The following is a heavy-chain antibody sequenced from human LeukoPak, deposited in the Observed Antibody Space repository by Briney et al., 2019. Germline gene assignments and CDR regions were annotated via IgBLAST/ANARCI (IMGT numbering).Heavy chain of an antibody. V-gene: IGHV3-23*01. CDR2: ISGSGGST. J-gene: IGHJ4*02. D-gene: IGHD4-17*01. CDR3: AKDLLLYGDLTYYFDY. CDR1: GFTFSSYA. Sequence: PGGSLILSCAASGFTFSSYAMSWVRQAPGKGLEWVSAISGSGGSTYYADSVKGRFTISRDNSKNTLYLQMNSLRAEDTAVYYCAKDLLLYGDLTYYFDYWGQGTLVTVSS.